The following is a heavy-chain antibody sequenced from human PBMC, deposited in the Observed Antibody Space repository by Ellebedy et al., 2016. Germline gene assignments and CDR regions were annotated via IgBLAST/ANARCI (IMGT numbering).Heavy chain of an antibody. V-gene: IGHV1-18*01. CDR1: GYTFTSYG. D-gene: IGHD6-13*01. CDR2: ISPYNGNT. J-gene: IGHJ4*02. CDR3: ARDILRSSWLRGAYDY. Sequence: ASVKVSCXASGYTFTSYGISWVRQAPGQGLEWMGWISPYNGNTNYAQKLQGRVTMTTDTSTSTAYMELGSLRSDDTAVYYCARDILRSSWLRGAYDYWGQGTLVTVSS.